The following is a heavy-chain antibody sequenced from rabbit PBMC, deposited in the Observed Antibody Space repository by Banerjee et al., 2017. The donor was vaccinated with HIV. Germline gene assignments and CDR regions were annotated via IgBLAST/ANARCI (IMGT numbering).Heavy chain of an antibody. CDR3: ARDPYVVYGGYGYGLNL. Sequence: QEQLKETGGGLVQPGGSLTLSCKASGFDVSSYYMSWVRQAPGKGLELIACIYTNSRSTWYASWVNGRFTISSHNAQNTLYLQMNSLTAADTATYFCARDPYVVYGGYGYGLNLWGPGTLVTVS. V-gene: IGHV1S43*01. CDR2: IYTNSRST. D-gene: IGHD6-1*01. CDR1: GFDVSSYY. J-gene: IGHJ4*01.